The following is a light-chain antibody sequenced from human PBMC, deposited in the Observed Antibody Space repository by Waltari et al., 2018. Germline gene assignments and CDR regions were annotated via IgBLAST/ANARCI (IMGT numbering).Light chain of an antibody. CDR1: NSIVGSNT. J-gene: IGLJ2*01. Sequence: QSVLTQPPSASGTPGHGVTTPCSGSNSIVGSNTVNWYQQVPGTAPKLLIYRNNQRPSGVPDRFSGSKSGTSAALAISGLQSEDEADYYCAAWDYSLDGHVLFGGGTKLTVL. V-gene: IGLV1-44*01. CDR3: AAWDYSLDGHVL. CDR2: RNN.